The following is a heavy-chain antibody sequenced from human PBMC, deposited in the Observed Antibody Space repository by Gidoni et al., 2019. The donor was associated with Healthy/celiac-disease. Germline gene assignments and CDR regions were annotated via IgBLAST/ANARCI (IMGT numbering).Heavy chain of an antibody. Sequence: QVQLQQWGAGLLKPSETLSLTCAVYGGSFSGYYWSWIRKPPGKGLEWMGEINHSGSTHYNPSLKSRVTISVDTAKNQFSLKLSSGTAADTAVYYCAGPGGYLDWLLPGGYYGMDVWGQGTTVTVSS. CDR1: GGSFSGYY. V-gene: IGHV4-34*01. CDR3: AGPGGYLDWLLPGGYYGMDV. D-gene: IGHD3-9*01. J-gene: IGHJ6*02. CDR2: INHSGST.